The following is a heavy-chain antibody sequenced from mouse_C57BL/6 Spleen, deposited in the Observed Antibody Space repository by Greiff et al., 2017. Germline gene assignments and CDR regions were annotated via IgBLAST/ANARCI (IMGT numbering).Heavy chain of an antibody. CDR1: GYTFTSYW. CDR3: ARSPAQSYYFDY. J-gene: IGHJ2*01. CDR2: IYPSDSET. V-gene: IGHV1-61*01. Sequence: QVQLKQPGAELVRPGSSVKLSCKASGYTFTSYWMDWVKQRPGQGLEWIGNIYPSDSETHYNQKFKDKATLTVDKSSSTAYMQLSSLTSEDSAVYYCARSPAQSYYFDYWGQGTTLTVSS. D-gene: IGHD3-2*02.